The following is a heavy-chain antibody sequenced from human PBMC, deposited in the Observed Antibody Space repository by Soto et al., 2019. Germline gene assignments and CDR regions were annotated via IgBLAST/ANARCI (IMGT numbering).Heavy chain of an antibody. V-gene: IGHV1-69*13. CDR3: ARDPLNWNYVGAFDI. Sequence: SVKVSCKASGGTFSSYAISWVRQAPGQGLEWMGGIIPIFGTANYAQKFQGRVTITADESTSTAYMELSSLRSEDTAVYYCARDPLNWNYVGAFDIWGQGTMVTVSS. CDR2: IIPIFGTA. J-gene: IGHJ3*02. D-gene: IGHD1-7*01. CDR1: GGTFSSYA.